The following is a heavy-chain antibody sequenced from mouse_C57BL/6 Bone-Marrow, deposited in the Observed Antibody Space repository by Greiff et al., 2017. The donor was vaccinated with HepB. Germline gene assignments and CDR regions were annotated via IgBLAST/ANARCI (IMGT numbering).Heavy chain of an antibody. CDR1: GFTFSDAW. CDR2: IRNKANNHAT. CDR3: TSPSYSAWFAY. J-gene: IGHJ3*01. Sequence: EVQVVESGGGLVQPGGSMKLSCAASGFTFSDAWMDWVRQSPEKGLEWVAEIRNKANNHATYYAESVKGRFTISRDDSKSSVYLQMNSLRAEDTGIYYCTSPSYSAWFAYWGQGTLVTVSA. V-gene: IGHV6-6*01. D-gene: IGHD2-10*01.